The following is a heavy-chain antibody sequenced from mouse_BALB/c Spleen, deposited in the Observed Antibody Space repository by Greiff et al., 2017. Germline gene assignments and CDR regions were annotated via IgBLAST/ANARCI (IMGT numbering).Heavy chain of an antibody. V-gene: IGHV1S137*01. CDR3: ARWGWDEYYAMDY. J-gene: IGHJ4*01. Sequence: VQLQQSGAELVRPGVSVKISCKGSGYTFTDYAMHWVKQSHAKSLEWIGVISTYYGDASYNQKFKGKATMTVDKSSSTAYMELARLTSEDSAIYYCARWGWDEYYAMDYWGQGTSVTVSS. CDR2: ISTYYGDA. D-gene: IGHD4-1*01. CDR1: GYTFTDYA.